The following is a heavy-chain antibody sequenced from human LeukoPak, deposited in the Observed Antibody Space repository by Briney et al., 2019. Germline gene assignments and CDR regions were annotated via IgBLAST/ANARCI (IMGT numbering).Heavy chain of an antibody. CDR1: GYTFTGYY. CDR3: ARDRGYCGGDCTRVGFDY. CDR2: INPNSGGT. Sequence: ASVTVSCKASGYTFTGYYMHWVRQAPGQGLEWMGWINPNSGGTNYAQKFQGRVTMTRDTSISTAYMELSRLRSDDTAVYYCARDRGYCGGDCTRVGFDYWGQGTLVTVSS. J-gene: IGHJ4*02. V-gene: IGHV1-2*02. D-gene: IGHD2-21*02.